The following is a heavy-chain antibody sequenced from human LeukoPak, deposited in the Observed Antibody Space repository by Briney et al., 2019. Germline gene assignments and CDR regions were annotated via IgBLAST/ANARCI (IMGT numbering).Heavy chain of an antibody. D-gene: IGHD3-22*01. CDR3: AKDSKLMYYYDSSGYGWFDY. Sequence: PGGSLRLSCAASGFTFSSYAMSWVRQAPGKGLEWVSAISGSGGSTYYADSVKGRFTISRDNSKNTLYLQMNSLRAEDTAVYYCAKDSKLMYYYDSSGYGWFDYWGQGTLVTVSS. V-gene: IGHV3-23*01. J-gene: IGHJ4*02. CDR1: GFTFSSYA. CDR2: ISGSGGST.